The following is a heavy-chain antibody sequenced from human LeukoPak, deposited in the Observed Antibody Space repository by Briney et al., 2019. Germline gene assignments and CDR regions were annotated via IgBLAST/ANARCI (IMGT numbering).Heavy chain of an antibody. CDR3: ARDEEDILTGYYNY. V-gene: IGHV3-30*02. CDR1: GFTFRNYG. D-gene: IGHD3-9*01. J-gene: IGHJ4*02. CDR2: IRYDGSKQ. Sequence: GGSLRLSCTASGFTFRNYGMNWVRQAPGKGLEWVAFIRYDGSKQYQADSVKGRFTISRDNSKNTLYLQINTLTAEDTAVYYCARDEEDILTGYYNYWGQGTLVTVSS.